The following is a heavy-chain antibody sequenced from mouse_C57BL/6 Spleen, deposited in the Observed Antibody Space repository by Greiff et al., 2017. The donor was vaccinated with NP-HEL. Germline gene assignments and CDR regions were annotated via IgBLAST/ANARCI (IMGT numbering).Heavy chain of an antibody. V-gene: IGHV1-76*01. CDR3: ARDSRYFDV. Sequence: VQLQQSGAELVRPGASVKLSCKASGYTFTDYYINWVKQRPGQGLEWIARIYPGSGNTYYNEKFKGKATLTAEKSSSTAYMQRSSLTSEDSAVYFCARDSRYFDVWGTGTTVTVSS. CDR1: GYTFTDYY. CDR2: IYPGSGNT. J-gene: IGHJ1*03.